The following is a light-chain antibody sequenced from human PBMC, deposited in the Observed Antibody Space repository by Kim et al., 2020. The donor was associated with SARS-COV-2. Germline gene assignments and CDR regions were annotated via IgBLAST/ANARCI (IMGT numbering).Light chain of an antibody. J-gene: IGKJ1*01. CDR1: QTINNY. CDR2: AAS. Sequence: TVGDRVTIKCRTSQTINNYLNWYQQKPGKAPNLLIYAASTWQDGAPSRFSGSGSGTNFTLTISSLQSEDFATYYCQQTFSSPPWTFGQGTKVDIK. V-gene: IGKV1-39*01. CDR3: QQTFSSPPWT.